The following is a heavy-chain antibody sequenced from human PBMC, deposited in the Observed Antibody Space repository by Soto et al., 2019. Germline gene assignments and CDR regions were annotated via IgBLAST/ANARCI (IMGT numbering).Heavy chain of an antibody. V-gene: IGHV1-46*01. Sequence: QVQLLQSGAEVKKPGASVKVSCKASGYAFTSYHPHWLRQAPGKGPEWMGIIKPGGGSTSYAQQFRGRLTMTRDTSTSTVYMEMNSLRSDDTAVYYCARELATVTLDAFDIWGQGTMVTVSS. D-gene: IGHD4-4*01. CDR2: IKPGGGST. J-gene: IGHJ3*02. CDR3: ARELATVTLDAFDI. CDR1: GYAFTSYH.